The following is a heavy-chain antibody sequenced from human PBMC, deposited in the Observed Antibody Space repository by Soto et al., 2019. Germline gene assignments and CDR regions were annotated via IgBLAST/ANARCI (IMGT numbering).Heavy chain of an antibody. J-gene: IGHJ3*02. CDR3: ARALLGATYAFDI. CDR2: ISSSSSYI. Sequence: EVQLVESGGGLVKPGGSLRLSCAASGFTFNSYSMNWVRQAPGKGLEWVSSISSSSSYIYYADSVKGRFTISRDNAKNSLYLQMNSLRAEDTAVYYCARALLGATYAFDIWGQGTMVTVSS. D-gene: IGHD1-26*01. CDR1: GFTFNSYS. V-gene: IGHV3-21*01.